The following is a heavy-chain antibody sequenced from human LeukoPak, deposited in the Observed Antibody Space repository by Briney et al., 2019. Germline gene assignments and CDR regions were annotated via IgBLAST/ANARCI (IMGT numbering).Heavy chain of an antibody. V-gene: IGHV4-59*12. J-gene: IGHJ5*02. CDR2: IYYSGST. CDR1: GGSISSYY. D-gene: IGHD3-22*01. Sequence: SETLSLTCTVSGGSISSYYWSWIRQPPGKGLEWIGYIYYSGSTNYNPSLKSRLTLSMDTSKNQFYLKLRIVTAADTAVYFCARGSSGYTRRYYFDRWGQGAVVTVSS. CDR3: ARGSSGYTRRYYFDR.